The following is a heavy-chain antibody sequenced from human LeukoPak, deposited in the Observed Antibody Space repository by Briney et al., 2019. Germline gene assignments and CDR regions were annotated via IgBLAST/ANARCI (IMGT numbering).Heavy chain of an antibody. D-gene: IGHD1-7*01. CDR3: AKAKTTPYYYGLDV. Sequence: GASLRLSCAASGFTFSSYAMSWVRQAPGKGLEWVSVISGSGGGTYYADSVTGRFTISRDNPKNTLYLQMNSLRAEDTAVYYCAKAKTTPYYYGLDVWGQGSTVTVSS. CDR1: GFTFSSYA. J-gene: IGHJ6*02. CDR2: ISGSGGGT. V-gene: IGHV3-23*01.